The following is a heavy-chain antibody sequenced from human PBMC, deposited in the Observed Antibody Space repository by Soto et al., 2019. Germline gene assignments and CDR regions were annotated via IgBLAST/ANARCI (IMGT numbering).Heavy chain of an antibody. V-gene: IGHV3-21*01. CDR1: GFTFSSYS. J-gene: IGHJ3*02. D-gene: IGHD3-3*01. Sequence: GGSLRLSCAASGFTFSSYSMNWVRQAPGKGLEWVSSISSSSSYIYYADSVKGRFTISRDNAKNSLYLQMNSLRAEDTAVYYCARDPSITIFGVVTAFDAFDIWGQGTMVTVSS. CDR3: ARDPSITIFGVVTAFDAFDI. CDR2: ISSSSSYI.